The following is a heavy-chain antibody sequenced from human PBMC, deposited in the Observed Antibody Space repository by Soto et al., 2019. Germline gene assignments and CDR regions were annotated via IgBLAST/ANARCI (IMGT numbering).Heavy chain of an antibody. Sequence: QVQLVQSGAEVKKPGASVKVSCKASGYTFTSYAMHWVRQAPGQRLERMGWINAGNGNTKYSQKFQGRVTITRDTSASTAYMELSSLRSEDTAVYYCARDRGSSGYYYYAFDIWGQGTMVTVSS. CDR2: INAGNGNT. CDR3: ARDRGSSGYYYYAFDI. CDR1: GYTFTSYA. J-gene: IGHJ3*02. V-gene: IGHV1-3*01. D-gene: IGHD3-22*01.